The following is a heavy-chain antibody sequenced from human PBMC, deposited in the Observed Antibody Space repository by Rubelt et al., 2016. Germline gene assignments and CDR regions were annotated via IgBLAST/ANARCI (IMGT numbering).Heavy chain of an antibody. D-gene: IGHD6-19*01. J-gene: IGHJ4*02. CDR1: GFVFSSYA. CDR2: TSGDGKNK. V-gene: IGHV3-23*01. CDR3: ARSSYSSGWYANY. Sequence: ASGFVFSSYAMSWVRQAPGKGLEWVSGTSGDGKNKYYADSVKGRFTISRDNSKNTLYLQMSSLRAEDTAMYYCARSSYSSGWYANYWGQGTLVTVSS.